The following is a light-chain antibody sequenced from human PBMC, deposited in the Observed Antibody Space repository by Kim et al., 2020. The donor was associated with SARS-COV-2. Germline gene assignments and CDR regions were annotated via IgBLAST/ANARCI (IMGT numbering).Light chain of an antibody. CDR2: AAS. J-gene: IGKJ1*01. CDR1: QGITNS. CDR3: QKYNSAPWT. V-gene: IGKV1-27*01. Sequence: GDSVTITCRASQGITNSLAWYQQKPGKVPQLLIYAASALQSGVPSRFSASGSVTDFTLTISSLQPEDVATYYCQKYNSAPWTFGQGTKLEI.